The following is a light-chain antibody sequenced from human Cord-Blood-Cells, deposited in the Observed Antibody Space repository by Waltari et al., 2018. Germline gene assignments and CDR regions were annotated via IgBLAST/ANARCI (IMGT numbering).Light chain of an antibody. Sequence: SYELTQPPSVSVSPGQTASITCFGDKLGDKYACWYQQKPGQSPVLVIYQDSKRPSGIPVRFSGANSGNTATLTISGTQAMDEADYYCQAWDSSAVVFGGGTKLTGL. V-gene: IGLV3-1*01. J-gene: IGLJ2*01. CDR3: QAWDSSAVV. CDR1: KLGDKY. CDR2: QDS.